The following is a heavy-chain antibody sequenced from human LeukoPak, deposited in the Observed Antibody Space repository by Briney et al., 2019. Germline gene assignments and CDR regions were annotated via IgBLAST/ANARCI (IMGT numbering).Heavy chain of an antibody. CDR3: ATLWGTDAFDI. Sequence: GASVKVSCKVSGYTLSELSMHWVRQAPRKGLEWMGGLDPEDGETIYAQKFQGRVTMTEDTSTDTAYMELSSLRSEDTAMYYCATLWGTDAFDIWGQGTMVTVSS. CDR1: GYTLSELS. D-gene: IGHD3-16*01. V-gene: IGHV1-24*01. CDR2: LDPEDGET. J-gene: IGHJ3*02.